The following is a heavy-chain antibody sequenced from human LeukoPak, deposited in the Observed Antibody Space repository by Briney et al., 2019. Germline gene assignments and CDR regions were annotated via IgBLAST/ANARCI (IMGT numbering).Heavy chain of an antibody. CDR2: INPNSGGT. CDR1: GYTFTGYY. D-gene: IGHD2-15*01. CDR3: ARRIVVVVAATPGGWFDP. J-gene: IGHJ5*02. Sequence: ASVKVSCKASGYTFTGYYMHWVRQAPGQGLEWMGWINPNSGGTNCAQKFQGRVTMTRDTSISTAYMELSRLRSDDTAVYYCARRIVVVVAATPGGWFDPWGQGTLVTVSS. V-gene: IGHV1-2*02.